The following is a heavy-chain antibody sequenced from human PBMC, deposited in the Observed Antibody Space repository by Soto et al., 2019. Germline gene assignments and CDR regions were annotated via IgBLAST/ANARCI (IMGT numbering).Heavy chain of an antibody. CDR1: GFTFSSYA. D-gene: IGHD4-17*01. J-gene: IGHJ5*02. CDR2: ISYDGSNK. Sequence: QVQLVESGGGVVQPGRSLRLSCAASGFTFSSYAMHWVRQAPGKGLEWVAVISYDGSNKYYADSVKGRFTISRDNSKNTLYLQMNSLGAEDTAVYYCARDGDYGVNHPFDPWGQGTLVTVSS. V-gene: IGHV3-30-3*01. CDR3: ARDGDYGVNHPFDP.